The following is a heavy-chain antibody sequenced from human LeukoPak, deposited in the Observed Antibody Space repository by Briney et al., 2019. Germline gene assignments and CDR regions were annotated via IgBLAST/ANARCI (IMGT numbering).Heavy chain of an antibody. CDR3: ARSFYGSGTDSSYGMDV. V-gene: IGHV3-48*01. D-gene: IGHD3-10*01. J-gene: IGHJ6*02. Sequence: PGGSLRLSCAASGFTFSSYSMNWVRQAPGKGLEWVSYISSSSTIYYADSVKGRFTISRDNAKNSLYLQMNSLRAEDTAVYYCARSFYGSGTDSSYGMDVWGQGTTVTVSS. CDR1: GFTFSSYS. CDR2: ISSSSTI.